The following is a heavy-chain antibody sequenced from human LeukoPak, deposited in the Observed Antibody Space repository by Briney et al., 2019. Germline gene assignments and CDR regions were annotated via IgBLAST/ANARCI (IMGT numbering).Heavy chain of an antibody. V-gene: IGHV1-18*01. CDR3: ARDREYQLLYDY. CDR2: ISAYNGNT. J-gene: IGHJ4*02. Sequence: ASVKVSCKASGFTFTSYGISWVRQAPGQGLEWMGWISAYNGNTNYAQKLQGRVTMTTDTSTSTAYMELRSLRSDDTAVYYCARDREYQLLYDYWGQGTLVTVSS. D-gene: IGHD2-2*02. CDR1: GFTFTSYG.